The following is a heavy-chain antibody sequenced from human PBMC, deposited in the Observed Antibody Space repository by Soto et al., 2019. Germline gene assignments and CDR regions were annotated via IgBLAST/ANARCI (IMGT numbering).Heavy chain of an antibody. CDR2: IYYSGST. V-gene: IGHV4-31*03. Sequence: PSETLSLTCTVSGGSISSGGYYWSWIRQHPGKGLEWIGYIYYSGSTYYNPSLKSRFTISVDTSKNQFSLKLSSVTAADTAVYYCAREQPERYFQHWGQGTLVTSPQ. CDR3: AREQPERYFQH. J-gene: IGHJ1*01. CDR1: GGSISSGGYY. D-gene: IGHD1-1*01.